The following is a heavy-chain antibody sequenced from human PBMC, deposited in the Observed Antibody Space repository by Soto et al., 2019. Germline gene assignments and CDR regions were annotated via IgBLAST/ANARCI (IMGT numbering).Heavy chain of an antibody. J-gene: IGHJ5*02. CDR3: ARLRWETENNWFDP. V-gene: IGHV4-30-4*01. Sequence: QVQLQESGPGLVRPSQTLSLTCTVSGDSINSVDHYWSWIRQPPGKGLEWMGYIYHSGSTHYNPSLHSRLTISIDTSTNRFSLNLTSVTAADTAVYFCARLRWETENNWFDPWGQGALVTVSS. CDR1: GDSINSVDHY. D-gene: IGHD1-26*01. CDR2: IYHSGST.